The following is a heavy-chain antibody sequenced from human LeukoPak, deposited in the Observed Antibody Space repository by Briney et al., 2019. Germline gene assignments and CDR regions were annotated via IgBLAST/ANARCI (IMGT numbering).Heavy chain of an antibody. CDR3: ARGITMIVVVDYYFDY. D-gene: IGHD3-22*01. CDR1: GFTFSDYY. V-gene: IGHV3-11*04. J-gene: IGHJ4*02. CDR2: ISSSGSTI. Sequence: GGSLRLSCAASGFTFSDYYMSWIRQAPGKGLEWVSYISSSGSTIYYADSVKGRFTISRDNAKNSLYLQMNSLRAEDTAVYYCARGITMIVVVDYYFDYWGQGTLVTVSS.